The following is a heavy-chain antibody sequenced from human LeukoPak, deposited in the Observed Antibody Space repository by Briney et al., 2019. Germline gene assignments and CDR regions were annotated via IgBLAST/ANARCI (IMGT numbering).Heavy chain of an antibody. J-gene: IGHJ5*02. CDR1: GFAFSSYG. CDR2: IWFDGSTQ. V-gene: IGHV3-33*01. CDR3: VRDPQINWNRPSPLS. Sequence: GGSLRLSCAASGFAFSSYGMHWVRQAPGKGLEWVSVIWFDGSTQYYTDSVKGRFTISRDNSKNTLFLQMNSLRAEDTAIYYCVRDPQINWNRPSPLSWGQGALVTVSS. D-gene: IGHD1-20*01.